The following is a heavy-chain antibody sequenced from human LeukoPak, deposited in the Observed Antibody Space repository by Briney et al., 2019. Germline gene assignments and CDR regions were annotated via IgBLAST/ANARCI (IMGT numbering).Heavy chain of an antibody. Sequence: PGGPLRLSCAASGFTFSNYAMHWVRQAPGKGLEWVAFLRLDGSNKNYADSVKGRFTISRDNSKNTLYLQTNSLRVEDTAVYYCSGHGPGIAATADYWGQGTLVTVSS. J-gene: IGHJ4*02. CDR3: SGHGPGIAATADY. D-gene: IGHD6-13*01. CDR2: LRLDGSNK. V-gene: IGHV3-30*02. CDR1: GFTFSNYA.